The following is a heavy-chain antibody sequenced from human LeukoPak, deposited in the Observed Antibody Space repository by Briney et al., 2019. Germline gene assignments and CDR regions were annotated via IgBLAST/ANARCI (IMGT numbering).Heavy chain of an antibody. D-gene: IGHD2-2*01. CDR3: ARYGNIVVVPAAIGRDAFDI. CDR2: IYYSGST. V-gene: IGHV4-59*08. Sequence: SETLSLTCTVSGGSISSYYWSWIRQPPGKGLEWIGYIYYSGSTNYNPSLKSRVTTSVDTSKNQFSLKLSSVTAADTAVYYCARYGNIVVVPAAIGRDAFDIWGQGTMVTVSS. CDR1: GGSISSYY. J-gene: IGHJ3*02.